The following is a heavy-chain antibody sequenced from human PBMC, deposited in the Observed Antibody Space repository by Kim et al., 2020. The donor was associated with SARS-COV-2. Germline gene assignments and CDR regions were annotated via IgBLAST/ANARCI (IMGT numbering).Heavy chain of an antibody. CDR3: AKGPVLER. J-gene: IGHJ1*01. CDR2: ISESGST. D-gene: IGHD6-6*01. Sequence: GGSLRLSCAASGFTFNNYAMSWVRQAAGKGLEWVSSISESGSTFSADSVKGRFTISRDNSKSTLFLQMNNLRAEDTAVYYCAKGPVLERWGQGTLVTVSS. V-gene: IGHV3-23*01. CDR1: GFTFNNYA.